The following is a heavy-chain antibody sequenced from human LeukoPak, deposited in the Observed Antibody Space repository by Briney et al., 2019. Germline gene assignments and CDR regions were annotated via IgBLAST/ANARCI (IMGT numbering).Heavy chain of an antibody. CDR1: GGSISSSSYY. V-gene: IGHV4-39*07. D-gene: IGHD6-19*01. CDR2: TYYSGST. J-gene: IGHJ5*02. Sequence: SETLSLTCTVSGGSISSSSYYWGWIRQPPGKGLEWIGSTYYSGSTYYNPSLKSRVTISVDTSKNQFSLKLSSVTAADTAVYYCAGRYSSGWYRGGWFDPWGQGTLVTVSS. CDR3: AGRYSSGWYRGGWFDP.